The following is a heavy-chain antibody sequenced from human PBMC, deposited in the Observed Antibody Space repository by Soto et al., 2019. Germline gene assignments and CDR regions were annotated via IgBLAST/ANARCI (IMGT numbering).Heavy chain of an antibody. D-gene: IGHD2-2*01. V-gene: IGHV3-23*01. CDR3: AKRQGTGADAKNFDF. CDR1: GFLFSNHA. CDR2: ISDSGGLT. J-gene: IGHJ4*02. Sequence: LRLSCAASGFLFSNHAMSWVRQAPGKGLEWVAGISDSGGLTYYADSVKGRFIMSRDNSKNTLYLQMNNLRADDTAVYFCAKRQGTGADAKNFDFWGQGTLVTVS.